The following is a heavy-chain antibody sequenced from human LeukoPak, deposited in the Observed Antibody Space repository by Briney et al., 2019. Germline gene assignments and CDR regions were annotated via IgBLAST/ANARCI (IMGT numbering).Heavy chain of an antibody. CDR2: IIPMFGIA. J-gene: IGHJ4*02. D-gene: IGHD6-19*01. CDR1: GGTFSRYA. V-gene: IGHV1-69*01. CDR3: ARDRPYTGGWRGFDY. Sequence: SVKVSCKASGGTFSRYAISWVRQAPGQGLEWMGGIIPMFGIANYAQKFQGRVAITADESTSTAYMELSSLRSEDTAVCYCARDRPYTGGWRGFDYWGQGTLVTVSS.